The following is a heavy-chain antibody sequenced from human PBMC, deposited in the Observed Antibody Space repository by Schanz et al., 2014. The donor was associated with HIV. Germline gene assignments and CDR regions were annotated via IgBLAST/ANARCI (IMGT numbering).Heavy chain of an antibody. CDR2: IVVGRGNT. J-gene: IGHJ3*02. CDR3: AADSEWFGESPSAFDI. Sequence: QMYLVQSGPEVRKPGTSVTVSCKASGFTFANSAVQWVRQARGQRLEWIGWIVVGRGNTNYAQKFQERVTITRDMSTSTAYMELSSLRSEDTAVYYCAADSEWFGESPSAFDIWGQGTMVTVSS. D-gene: IGHD3-10*01. V-gene: IGHV1-58*01. CDR1: GFTFANSA.